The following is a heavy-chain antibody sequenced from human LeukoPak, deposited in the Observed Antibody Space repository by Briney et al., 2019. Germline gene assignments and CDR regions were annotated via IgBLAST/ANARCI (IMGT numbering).Heavy chain of an antibody. V-gene: IGHV1-18*01. CDR1: GYTFTSYD. Sequence: ASVKVSCKASGYTFTSYDISWVRQAPGQGLEWMGWISAYNGNTNYAQKLQGRVTMTTDTSTSTAYMELRSLRSDDTAVYYCARDLFLDNWFDPWGQGTLVTVSS. CDR2: ISAYNGNT. D-gene: IGHD3-3*01. J-gene: IGHJ5*02. CDR3: ARDLFLDNWFDP.